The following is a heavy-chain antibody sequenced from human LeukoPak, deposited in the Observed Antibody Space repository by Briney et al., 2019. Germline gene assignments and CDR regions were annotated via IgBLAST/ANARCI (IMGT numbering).Heavy chain of an antibody. CDR2: IRYDGSNK. CDR3: AKDLAAALDY. D-gene: IGHD6-13*01. V-gene: IGHV3-30*02. J-gene: IGHJ4*02. Sequence: GGSLRLSCAASGFTFSSYGMHWVRQAPGKGLEWVAFIRYDGSNKYYADSVEGRFTISRDNSKNTLYLQMNSLRAEDTAVYYCAKDLAAALDYWGQGTLVTVSS. CDR1: GFTFSSYG.